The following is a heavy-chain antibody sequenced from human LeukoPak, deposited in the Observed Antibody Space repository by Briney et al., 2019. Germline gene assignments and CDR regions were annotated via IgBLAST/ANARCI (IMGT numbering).Heavy chain of an antibody. CDR2: MNPNSGNT. J-gene: IGHJ1*01. Sequence: ASVKVSCKASGYTFTNYAINWVRQATGQRLEWMGWMNPNSGNTKYAQKFQGRVTMTRNTSISTAYMELSSLGSEDTAVYYCARAPPPYGDNSGCTSPEYFQYWGQGTLVTVSS. V-gene: IGHV1-8*01. CDR3: ARAPPPYGDNSGCTSPEYFQY. D-gene: IGHD4/OR15-4a*01. CDR1: GYTFTNYA.